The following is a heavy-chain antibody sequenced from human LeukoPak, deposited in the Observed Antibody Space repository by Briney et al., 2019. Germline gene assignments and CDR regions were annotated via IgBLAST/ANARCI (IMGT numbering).Heavy chain of an antibody. V-gene: IGHV4-38-2*02. D-gene: IGHD2-2*01. Sequence: SETLSLTCTVSGYSISSGYYWAWIRPTPGKGLEWIGSIYHTSSTYRNPSLRSRVTISVDTSKNQFSLNLTSLTAADTAVYYCARGGSRYQLLNWFDPWGQGTLVTVSS. J-gene: IGHJ5*02. CDR3: ARGGSRYQLLNWFDP. CDR2: IYHTSST. CDR1: GYSISSGYY.